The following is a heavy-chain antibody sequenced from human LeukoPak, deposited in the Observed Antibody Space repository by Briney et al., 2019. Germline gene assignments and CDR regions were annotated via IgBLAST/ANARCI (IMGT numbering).Heavy chain of an antibody. CDR1: GFTFSTFW. V-gene: IGHV3-74*01. CDR2: INHDGSST. CDR3: AKDLRYSGSYRSGNY. D-gene: IGHD1-26*01. J-gene: IGHJ4*02. Sequence: GGSLRLSCATSGFTFSTFWMHWVRQAPGKGLVWVSRINHDGSSTNYADSVKGRFTISRDNSKNTLYLQMNSLRAEDTAVYYCAKDLRYSGSYRSGNYWGQGTLVTVSS.